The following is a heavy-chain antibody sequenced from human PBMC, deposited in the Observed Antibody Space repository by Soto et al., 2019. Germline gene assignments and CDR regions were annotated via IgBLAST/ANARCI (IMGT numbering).Heavy chain of an antibody. Sequence: EVQLVESGGGLVKPGGSLRLSCAASGFTFSSYSMNWVRQAPGKGLEWVSSITSSSSYIYYAESVKGRFTISRDNAKNSLYLQMNSLRAEETAVYYCASEQWAGGMDVWGQGTTVTVSS. J-gene: IGHJ6*02. CDR3: ASEQWAGGMDV. CDR2: ITSSSSYI. CDR1: GFTFSSYS. D-gene: IGHD6-19*01. V-gene: IGHV3-21*01.